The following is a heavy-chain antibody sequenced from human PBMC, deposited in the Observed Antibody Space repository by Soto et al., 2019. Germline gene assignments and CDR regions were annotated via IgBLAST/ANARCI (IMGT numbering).Heavy chain of an antibody. CDR1: ALSFSTYS. Sequence: PGGSLRLSCAASALSFSTYSMNWVRQAPGKGLEWLSFISSSSSVIYYADSVKGRFTISRDNAKNSLYLQMISLRDEDTAVYFCAADHYGSNSDALAHWGQGTLVTVSS. J-gene: IGHJ1*01. CDR3: AADHYGSNSDALAH. CDR2: ISSSSSVI. D-gene: IGHD4-17*01. V-gene: IGHV3-48*02.